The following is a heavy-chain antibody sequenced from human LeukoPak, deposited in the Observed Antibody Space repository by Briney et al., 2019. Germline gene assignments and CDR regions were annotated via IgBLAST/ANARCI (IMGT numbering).Heavy chain of an antibody. CDR2: ISYRGST. J-gene: IGHJ4*02. D-gene: IGHD4-17*01. CDR3: ATRFPDFGDYVPYFDY. Sequence: SETLSLTCTVSGGSISGYFWSWIRQHPGKGLEWIGYISYRGSTYYNPSLRSRVSISLDTSKNQLSLRLSSVTAADTAVYYCATRFPDFGDYVPYFDYWGQGTLVTVSS. V-gene: IGHV4-59*06. CDR1: GGSISGYF.